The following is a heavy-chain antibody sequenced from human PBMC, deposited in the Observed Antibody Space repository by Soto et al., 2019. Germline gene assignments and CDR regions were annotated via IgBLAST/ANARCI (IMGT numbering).Heavy chain of an antibody. D-gene: IGHD6-13*01. CDR3: ATKTIIAATGGS. Sequence: EVQLVESGGGLVQPGGSLRLSCAASGLTFSSYSMNWVRQAPGKGLEWVSYISSSSSTILYADSVKGRFTISRDNAKNSLYLQMTSLRAEDTAVYYCATKTIIAATGGSWGQGTLVTVSS. V-gene: IGHV3-48*01. J-gene: IGHJ5*02. CDR2: ISSSSSTI. CDR1: GLTFSSYS.